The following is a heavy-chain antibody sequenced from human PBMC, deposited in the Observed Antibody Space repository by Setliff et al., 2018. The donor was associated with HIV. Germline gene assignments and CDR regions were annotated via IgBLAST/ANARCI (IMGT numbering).Heavy chain of an antibody. CDR3: ARVQVGDPYYSYYYMDV. V-gene: IGHV1-3*01. CDR2: INAGNGDT. CDR1: GYTFTNYA. D-gene: IGHD2-8*02. Sequence: GASVKVSCKASGYTFTNYAIHWVRQAPGQRLEWMGWINAGNGDTKYSQKFQGRVTITTDTSASTAYMELRSLRSDDTAVYYCARVQVGDPYYSYYYMDVWGEGTTVTV. J-gene: IGHJ6*03.